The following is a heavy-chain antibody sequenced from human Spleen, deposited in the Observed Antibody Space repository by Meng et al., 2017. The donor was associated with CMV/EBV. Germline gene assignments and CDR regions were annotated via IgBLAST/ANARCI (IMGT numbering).Heavy chain of an antibody. J-gene: IGHJ4*02. CDR1: GYSISSGYY. D-gene: IGHD2-8*02. CDR2: IYHSGTT. CDR3: ARVKGTTGPAYYFDY. V-gene: IGHV4-38-2*02. Sequence: GSLRLSCTVSGYSISSGYYWGWVRQPPGKGLEWIGSIYHSGTTYYNPTLKSRVTISVDTSSSLFSLKLSSVTAADTAVYYCARVKGTTGPAYYFDYWGQGTLVTVSS.